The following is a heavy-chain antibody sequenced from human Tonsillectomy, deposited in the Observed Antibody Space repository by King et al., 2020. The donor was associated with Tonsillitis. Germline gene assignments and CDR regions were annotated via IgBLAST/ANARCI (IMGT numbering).Heavy chain of an antibody. CDR3: ARVIPRHYDTTGFPKDY. V-gene: IGHV3-21*01. D-gene: IGHD3-22*01. J-gene: IGHJ4*02. Sequence: VQLVESGGGLVKPGGSLRLSCAASGFTFSSYTMKWVRQAPGEGLEWVSSISSSSTNIFYADSVKGRFTITRNNADYSLYLHMNSLRAEDTAVYYCARVIPRHYDTTGFPKDYWGQGTLVTVSS. CDR2: ISSSSTNI. CDR1: GFTFSSYT.